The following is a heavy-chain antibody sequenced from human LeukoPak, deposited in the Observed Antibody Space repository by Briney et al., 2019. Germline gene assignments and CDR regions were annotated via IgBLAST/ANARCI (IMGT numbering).Heavy chain of an antibody. V-gene: IGHV3-23*01. CDR3: AKEGNYGFYYFDY. CDR1: GFTFSSYG. J-gene: IGHJ4*02. D-gene: IGHD3-10*01. CDR2: ISGSGGST. Sequence: GGTLRLSCAASGFTFSSYGMSWIRQAPGKGLEWVSAISGSGGSTYYADSVKGRFTISRGNSKNTLYLQMNSLRAEDTAVYYCAKEGNYGFYYFDYWGQGTLVTVSS.